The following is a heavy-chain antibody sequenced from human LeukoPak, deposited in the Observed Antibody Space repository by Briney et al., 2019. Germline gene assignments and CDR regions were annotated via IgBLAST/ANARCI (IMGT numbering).Heavy chain of an antibody. J-gene: IGHJ4*02. CDR3: ARDLDGSSGCDY. CDR1: GYTFTDYY. D-gene: IGHD6-13*01. CDR2: INPNPNSGGT. V-gene: IGHV1-2*02. Sequence: ASVKVSCKASGYTFTDYYLHWVRQAPGQGLEWVGWINPNPNSGGTNYAQKFQGRVIMTRDTSISTAYIELSRLRSDDTAVYYCARDLDGSSGCDYWGQGTLVTVSS.